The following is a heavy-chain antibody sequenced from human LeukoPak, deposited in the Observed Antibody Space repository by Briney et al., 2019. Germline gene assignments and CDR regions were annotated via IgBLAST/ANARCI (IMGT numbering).Heavy chain of an antibody. J-gene: IGHJ4*02. D-gene: IGHD3-22*01. CDR1: GGSFSSGDYC. CDR3: ARGSFYDSSGYSY. Sequence: PSETLSLTCAVSGGSFSSGDYCWSWIRQPPGKGLEWIGYIDHSGSTSYNPSLKSRVSMSIDRSKNQFSLKLSSVTAADTAVYYCARGSFYDSSGYSYWGQGTLVTVSS. CDR2: IDHSGST. V-gene: IGHV4-30-2*01.